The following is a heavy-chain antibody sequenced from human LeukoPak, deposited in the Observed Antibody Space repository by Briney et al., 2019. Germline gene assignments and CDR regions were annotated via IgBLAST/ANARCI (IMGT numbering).Heavy chain of an antibody. CDR2: INPNSGGT. V-gene: IGHV1-2*02. J-gene: IGHJ4*02. Sequence: ASVTVSCTASGYTFTIYFMNWVRQAPGQGLEWMGWINPNSGGTNYAQKFRGRVTMTRETSISTAYMELSRLRSDDTAVYYCERDNYYDSSGYAFLSFDFWGQGTLVTVSS. CDR3: ERDNYYDSSGYAFLSFDF. D-gene: IGHD3-22*01. CDR1: GYTFTIYF.